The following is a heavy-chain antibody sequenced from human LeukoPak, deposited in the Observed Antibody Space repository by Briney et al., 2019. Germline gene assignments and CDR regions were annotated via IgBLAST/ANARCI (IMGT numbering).Heavy chain of an antibody. D-gene: IGHD3-3*01. CDR2: INHSGST. CDR3: ARGRGFWSGYFDY. V-gene: IGHV4-34*01. J-gene: IGHJ4*02. Sequence: SETVSLTCAVYGGSFSVYYWSWIRHPPGKGREWSGEINHSGSTNYNPSLKSRVTISVATSKNQFSLKLSSVTAADTAVYYCARGRGFWSGYFDYWGQGTLVTVSS. CDR1: GGSFSVYY.